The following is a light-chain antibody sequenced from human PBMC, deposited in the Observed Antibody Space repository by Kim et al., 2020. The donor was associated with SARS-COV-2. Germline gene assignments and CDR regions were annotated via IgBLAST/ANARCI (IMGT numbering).Light chain of an antibody. J-gene: IGLJ3*02. V-gene: IGLV4-69*01. CDR1: SGHSSYA. CDR2: LNSDGSH. CDR3: QTWGTGILV. Sequence: SVKLTCTLSSGHSSYAIAWHQQQPEKGPRYLMKLNSDGSHSKGDGIPDRFSGSSSGAERYLTISSLQSEDEADYYCQTWGTGILVFGGGTKL.